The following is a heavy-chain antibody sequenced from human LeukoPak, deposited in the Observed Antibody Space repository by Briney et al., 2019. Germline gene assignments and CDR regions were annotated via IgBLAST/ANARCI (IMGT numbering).Heavy chain of an antibody. Sequence: GESLRISCKGSGYSFTSYWIGWVRQMPGKGLEWMGIIYPGDSDTRYSPSFQGQVTISADKSISTAYLQWSSLKASDTAMYYCARGWVPAGDAFDMWGQGTMVTVSS. D-gene: IGHD2-2*01. J-gene: IGHJ3*02. CDR2: IYPGDSDT. CDR3: ARGWVPAGDAFDM. CDR1: GYSFTSYW. V-gene: IGHV5-51*01.